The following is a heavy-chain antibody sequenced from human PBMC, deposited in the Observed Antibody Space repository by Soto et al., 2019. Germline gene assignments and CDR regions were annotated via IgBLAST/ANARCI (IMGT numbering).Heavy chain of an antibody. Sequence: GGSLRLSCAGSGFTFSSFAMHWVRQAPGKGLEWVAVISYDGSNQYYPDSVKGRFTISRDTSKNTRYLQMNSLRSEGTAGYFCARSRSRAVAEPGFDHWGQGTLVTVSS. J-gene: IGHJ4*02. D-gene: IGHD1-1*01. CDR3: ARSRSRAVAEPGFDH. CDR2: ISYDGSNQ. V-gene: IGHV3-30-3*01. CDR1: GFTFSSFA.